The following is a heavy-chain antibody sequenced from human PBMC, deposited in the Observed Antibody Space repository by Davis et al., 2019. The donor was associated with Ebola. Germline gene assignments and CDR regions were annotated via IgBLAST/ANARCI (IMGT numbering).Heavy chain of an antibody. CDR1: GFTFSSYA. CDR2: ISYDGSNK. J-gene: IGHJ6*04. V-gene: IGHV3-30-3*01. D-gene: IGHD2-2*01. CDR3: ARMPLDYYYGMDV. Sequence: PGGSLRLSCAASGFTFSSYAMHWVRQAPGKGLEWVAVISYDGSNKYYADSVKGRFTISRDNSKNTLYLQMNSLRAEDTAVYYCARMPLDYYYGMDVWAKGPRSPSPQ.